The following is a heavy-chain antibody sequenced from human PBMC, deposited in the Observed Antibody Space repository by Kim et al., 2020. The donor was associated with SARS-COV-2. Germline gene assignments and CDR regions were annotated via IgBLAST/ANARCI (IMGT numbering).Heavy chain of an antibody. Sequence: TSGRTKYNPSLQSRVTMSVDMAKNQFSRKLSSVTAADTAVYYCASALGHWGQGTLVTVSS. J-gene: IGHJ4*02. V-gene: IGHV4-4*07. CDR3: ASALGH. CDR2: TSGRT. D-gene: IGHD3-16*02.